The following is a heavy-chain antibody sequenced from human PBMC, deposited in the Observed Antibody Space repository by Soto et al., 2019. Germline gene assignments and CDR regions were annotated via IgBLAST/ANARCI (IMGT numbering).Heavy chain of an antibody. Sequence: SETLSLTCAVYGGSFSGYYWSWIRQPPGKGLEWIGEINHSGSTNYNPSLKSRVTISVDTSKNQFSLKLSSVTAADTAVYYCARDRGRITIFGVVIIPDAFDIWGQGTMVTVSS. D-gene: IGHD3-3*01. CDR2: INHSGST. J-gene: IGHJ3*02. CDR1: GGSFSGYY. V-gene: IGHV4-34*01. CDR3: ARDRGRITIFGVVIIPDAFDI.